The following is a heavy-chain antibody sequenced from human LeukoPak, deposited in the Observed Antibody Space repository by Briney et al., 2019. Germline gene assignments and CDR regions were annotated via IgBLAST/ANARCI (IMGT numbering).Heavy chain of an antibody. CDR2: ISSSSSYI. D-gene: IGHD2-2*01. J-gene: IGHJ4*02. Sequence: PGGSLRLSCSASGFIFSDYGMHWVRQAPGKGLEWVSSISSSSSYIYYADSVKGRFTISRDNAKNSLYLQMNSLRAEDTAVYYCARERAFVVVPAARSDYWGQGTLVTVSS. V-gene: IGHV3-21*01. CDR1: GFIFSDYG. CDR3: ARERAFVVVPAARSDY.